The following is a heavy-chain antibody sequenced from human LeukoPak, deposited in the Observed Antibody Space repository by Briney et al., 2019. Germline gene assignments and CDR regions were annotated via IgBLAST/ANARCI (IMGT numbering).Heavy chain of an antibody. J-gene: IGHJ6*03. D-gene: IGHD3-22*01. Sequence: SETLSLTCTVSGGSISSYYCSWSRQPPGTGLGWIGYIYYSGSANYNPSLKSRVTISVDTSKNQFSLKLSSVTAADTAVYYCASSKNYYYDSSGYIYPYYYYMDVWGKGTTVTISS. CDR3: ASSKNYYYDSSGYIYPYYYYMDV. CDR2: IYYSGSA. CDR1: GGSISSYY. V-gene: IGHV4-59*01.